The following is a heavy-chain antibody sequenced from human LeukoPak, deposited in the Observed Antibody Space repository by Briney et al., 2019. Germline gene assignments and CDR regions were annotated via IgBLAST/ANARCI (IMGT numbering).Heavy chain of an antibody. D-gene: IGHD6-19*01. V-gene: IGHV1-2*02. CDR1: GYSFTSYY. CDR3: AREELSIAVAGATNLDY. CDR2: INPNSGGT. J-gene: IGHJ4*02. Sequence: ASVKVSCKASGYSFTSYYMHWVRQAPGQGLEWMGWINPNSGGTNYAQKFQGRVTMTRDTSISTAYMELSRLRSDDTAVYYCAREELSIAVAGATNLDYWGQGTLVTVSS.